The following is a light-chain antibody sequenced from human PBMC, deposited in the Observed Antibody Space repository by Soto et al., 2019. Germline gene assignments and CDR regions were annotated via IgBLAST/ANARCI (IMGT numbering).Light chain of an antibody. CDR3: QQYNNWPRT. Sequence: EIVMTQSPATLSVSPGERATLSCRASQSVSSDLAWYHQKPGQAPRLLIYSASTRATGIPARFSGSGSGTEFTLTINRLQSEDFAVYYCQQYNNWPRTFGQGNKVEIK. CDR2: SAS. CDR1: QSVSSD. V-gene: IGKV3-15*01. J-gene: IGKJ1*01.